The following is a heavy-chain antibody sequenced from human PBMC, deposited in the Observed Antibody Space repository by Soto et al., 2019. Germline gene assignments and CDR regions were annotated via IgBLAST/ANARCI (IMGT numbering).Heavy chain of an antibody. CDR1: GYTFTSYD. CDR3: AVSLRAGAFDI. Sequence: EASLKVSCKASGYTFTSYDINWVRQATGQGLEWMGWMNPNSGNSGYAQNFQGRVTMTRSTSMSTAYMELSSLRSEDTAVYYCAVSLRAGAFDIWGQGTMVTVSS. J-gene: IGHJ3*02. CDR2: MNPNSGNS. V-gene: IGHV1-8*01. D-gene: IGHD4-17*01.